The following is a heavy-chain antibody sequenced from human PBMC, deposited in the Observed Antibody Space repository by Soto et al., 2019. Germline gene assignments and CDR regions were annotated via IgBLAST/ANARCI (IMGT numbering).Heavy chain of an antibody. V-gene: IGHV3-30-3*01. CDR1: GFTFSTYA. J-gene: IGHJ3*02. D-gene: IGHD3-22*01. CDR3: ARGGPYYYDSSDWGAFHI. CDR2: ISYDGSNK. Sequence: QVQLVESGGGVVQPGRSLRLSCAASGFTFSTYAMHWVGQAPGKGLDWVAVISYDGSNKYYADSVKGRFTISRDNSKNTLYLQMNSLRAEDTTVYYCARGGPYYYDSSDWGAFHIWGQGTMVTVSS.